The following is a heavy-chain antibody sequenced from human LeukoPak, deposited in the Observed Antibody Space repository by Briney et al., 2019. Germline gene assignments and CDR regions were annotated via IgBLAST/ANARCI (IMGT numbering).Heavy chain of an antibody. CDR2: NYYSGST. Sequence: SETLSLACTVSGGSISSYYWSWIRQPPGKGLEWIGYNYYSGSTNYNPSLKSRVTISVDTSKNQFSLKLSSVTAADTAVYYCARDSSSNYYYGMDVWGQGTTVTVSS. CDR1: GGSISSYY. V-gene: IGHV4-59*01. D-gene: IGHD6-13*01. CDR3: ARDSSSNYYYGMDV. J-gene: IGHJ6*02.